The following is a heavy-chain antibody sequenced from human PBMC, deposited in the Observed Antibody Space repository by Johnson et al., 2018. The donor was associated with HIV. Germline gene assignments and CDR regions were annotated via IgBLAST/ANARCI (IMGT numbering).Heavy chain of an antibody. Sequence: VQLVESGGGLVQPGGSLRLSCAASGFTFSSYGMHWVRQAPGKGLEWVSGISWNSGSTYYADSVKGRFTISRDNAKNSLYLQMDSLRAEDTALYYCARGRGSGRDAFDIWGQGTMVTVSS. V-gene: IGHV3-9*01. J-gene: IGHJ3*02. CDR1: GFTFSSYG. CDR2: ISWNSGST. D-gene: IGHD3-10*01. CDR3: ARGRGSGRDAFDI.